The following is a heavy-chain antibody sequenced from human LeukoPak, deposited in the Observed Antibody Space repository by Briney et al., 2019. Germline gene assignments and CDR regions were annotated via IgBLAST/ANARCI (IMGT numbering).Heavy chain of an antibody. CDR2: VNENGREI. J-gene: IGHJ4*02. CDR1: GGSFSGYY. CDR3: AKDEVGGHFEY. V-gene: IGHV3-7*01. Sequence: ETLSLTCAVYGGSFSGYYWSWVRQAPGKGLEWVAKVNENGREIYYADSVKGRFTISRDNAKNSVYLQMNNLRAEDTAVYYCAKDEVGGHFEYWGQGILVTVSS.